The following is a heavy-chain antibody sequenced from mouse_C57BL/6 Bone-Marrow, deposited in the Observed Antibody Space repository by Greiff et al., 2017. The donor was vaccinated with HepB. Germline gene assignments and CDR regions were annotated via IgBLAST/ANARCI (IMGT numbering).Heavy chain of an antibody. J-gene: IGHJ2*01. D-gene: IGHD1-1*01. V-gene: IGHV1-81*01. CDR2: IYPRSGNT. CDR3: ARWITTVVAFDY. Sequence: QVHVKQSGAELARPGASVKLSCKASGYTFTSYGISWVKQRTGQGLEWIGEIYPRSGNTYYNEKFKGKATLTADKSSSTAYMELRSLTSADSAVYFCARWITTVVAFDYWGQGTTLTVSS. CDR1: GYTFTSYG.